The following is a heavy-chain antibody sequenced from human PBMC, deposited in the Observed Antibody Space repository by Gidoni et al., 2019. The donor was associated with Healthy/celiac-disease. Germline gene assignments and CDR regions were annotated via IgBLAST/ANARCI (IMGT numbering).Heavy chain of an antibody. V-gene: IGHV3-73*02. J-gene: IGHJ4*02. Sequence: VQLVESGGGLVQPGGSLQPPCAASGFTFRGSAMHWVRQASGKGLEWVGRIRSKANSYATAYAASVKGRFTISRDDSKNTAYLQMNSLKTEDTAVYYCTIGGSSKNWGQGTLVTVSS. CDR1: GFTFRGSA. D-gene: IGHD2-15*01. CDR3: TIGGSSKN. CDR2: IRSKANSYAT.